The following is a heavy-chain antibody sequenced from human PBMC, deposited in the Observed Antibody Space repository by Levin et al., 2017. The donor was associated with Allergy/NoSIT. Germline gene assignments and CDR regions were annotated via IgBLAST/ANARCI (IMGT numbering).Heavy chain of an antibody. J-gene: IGHJ4*02. Sequence: PGGSLRLSCKGSGYSFNSYWIGWVRQMPGKGLEWMGIIFPGDSDTRYSPSFQGQVTISADRSISTAYLQWSSLKASDTAMYYCARQGQGYSYAGYWGQGTLVTVSS. D-gene: IGHD5-18*01. CDR2: IFPGDSDT. CDR3: ARQGQGYSYAGY. CDR1: GYSFNSYW. V-gene: IGHV5-51*01.